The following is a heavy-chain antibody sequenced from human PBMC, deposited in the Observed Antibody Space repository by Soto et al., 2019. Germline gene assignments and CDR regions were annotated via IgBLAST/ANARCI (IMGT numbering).Heavy chain of an antibody. CDR3: ARADRTLVTSYSLDV. CDR1: GNSISTTNW. Sequence: QVELQESGPGLVKPSGTLSLTCAVFGNSISTTNWWSWVRQSPGKGLEWIGEIYHSGTSNYNPSLKSRLTISLDTSKKHFSLKLSSVTDADTAAYYCARADRTLVTSYSLDVWGQGTTVTVSS. CDR2: IYHSGTS. V-gene: IGHV4-4*02. D-gene: IGHD2-21*02. J-gene: IGHJ6*02.